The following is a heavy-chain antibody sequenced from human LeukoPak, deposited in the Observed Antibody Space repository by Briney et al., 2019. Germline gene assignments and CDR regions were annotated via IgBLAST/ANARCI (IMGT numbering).Heavy chain of an antibody. V-gene: IGHV1-2*02. J-gene: IGHJ4*02. CDR1: GYTFTGYY. D-gene: IGHD3-22*01. CDR2: INPNSGGT. Sequence: RASVKVPCKASGYTFTGYYMHWVRQAPGQGLEWMGWINPNSGGTNYAQKFQGRVTMTRDTSISTAYMELSRLRSDDTAVYYCARDLEPNYYYDSNPVGYWGQGTLVTVSS. CDR3: ARDLEPNYYYDSNPVGY.